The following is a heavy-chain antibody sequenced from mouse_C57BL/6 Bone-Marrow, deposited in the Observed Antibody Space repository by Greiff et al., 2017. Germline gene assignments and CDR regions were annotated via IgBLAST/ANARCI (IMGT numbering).Heavy chain of an antibody. CDR3: AQIPSYCYGSSYDY. J-gene: IGHJ2*01. CDR2: IDPEDGET. Sequence: VQLQQSGAELVKPGASVKLSCTASGFNIKDYYMHWVKQRTEQGLEWIGRIDPEDGETKYATKFQGKATITADTSSNTAYLQLSSLTSEDTAVYYCAQIPSYCYGSSYDYWGQGTTLTVSS. CDR1: GFNIKDYY. D-gene: IGHD1-1*01. V-gene: IGHV14-2*01.